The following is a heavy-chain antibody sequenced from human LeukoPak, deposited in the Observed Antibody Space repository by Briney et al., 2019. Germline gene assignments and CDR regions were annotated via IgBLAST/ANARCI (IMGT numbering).Heavy chain of an antibody. Sequence: PGGSLRLSCAASGFTFSSYEMNWVRQAPGKGLEWISYIRSGGTTIYYADSVKGRFTIARDDAENSLYLQMNSLRAEDTAVSYCARDMGSDGIDFWGQGTLVTVSS. J-gene: IGHJ4*02. CDR3: ARDMGSDGIDF. CDR2: IRSGGTTI. D-gene: IGHD1-26*01. V-gene: IGHV3-48*03. CDR1: GFTFSSYE.